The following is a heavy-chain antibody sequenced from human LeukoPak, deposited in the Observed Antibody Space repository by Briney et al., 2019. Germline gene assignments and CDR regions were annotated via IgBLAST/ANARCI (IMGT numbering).Heavy chain of an antibody. CDR3: RRVAHSNSWYFFDS. CDR1: GGSFSSYY. CDR2: ATTNGTT. J-gene: IGHJ4*02. Sequence: SQTLSLTCAVYGGSFSSYYWSWVRQPPGKGIGWVGAATTNGTTTYNPTLKSQVTLPVDTSPNEFSLKLSSVTGADSAGAYCRRVAHSNSWYFFDSWGQGTLVTVSS. D-gene: IGHD6-13*01. V-gene: IGHV4-34*01.